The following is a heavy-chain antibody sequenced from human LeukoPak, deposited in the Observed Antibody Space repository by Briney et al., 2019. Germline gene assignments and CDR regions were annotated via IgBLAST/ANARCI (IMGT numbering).Heavy chain of an antibody. J-gene: IGHJ6*04. CDR3: ARAGYCSSTSCYSYGMDV. CDR1: GGTFSSYA. D-gene: IGHD2-2*01. V-gene: IGHV1-69*06. CDR2: IIPIFGTA. Sequence: ASVKVSCKASGGTFSSYAISWVRQAPGQGLEWMGGIIPIFGTANYAQKFQGRVTITADKSTRTAYMELSSLRSEDTAVYYCARAGYCSSTSCYSYGMDVWGKGTTVTVSS.